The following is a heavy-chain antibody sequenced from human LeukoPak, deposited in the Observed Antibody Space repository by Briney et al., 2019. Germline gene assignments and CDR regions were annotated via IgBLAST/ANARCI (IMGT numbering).Heavy chain of an antibody. CDR1: GGTFSSYT. CDR2: IIPILGIA. J-gene: IGHJ3*02. Sequence: ASVKVSCKASGGTFSSYTISWVRQAPGQGLEWMGRIIPILGIANYAQKFQGRVTITTDESTSTAYMELSSLRSEDTAVYYCARAMVVVVTAAFDIWGQGTMVTVSS. D-gene: IGHD2-21*02. V-gene: IGHV1-69*16. CDR3: ARAMVVVVTAAFDI.